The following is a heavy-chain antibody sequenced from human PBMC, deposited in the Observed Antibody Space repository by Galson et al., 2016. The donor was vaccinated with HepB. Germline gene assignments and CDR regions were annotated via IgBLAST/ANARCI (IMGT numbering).Heavy chain of an antibody. CDR1: GFAFSSYA. CDR2: ISGSGDRT. V-gene: IGHV3-23*01. Sequence: SLRLSCAASGFAFSSYAMSWVRQAPGKGLEWVSAISGSGDRTYYADSVKGRFTISRDNSKNTLYLQMNSLRAEDTAVYFCAKAWGFWNYDSSGTLDYWGQGTLVPVSS. CDR3: AKAWGFWNYDSSGTLDY. J-gene: IGHJ4*02. D-gene: IGHD3-22*01.